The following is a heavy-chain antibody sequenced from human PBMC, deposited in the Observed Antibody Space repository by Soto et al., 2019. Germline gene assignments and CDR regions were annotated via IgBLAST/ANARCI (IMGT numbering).Heavy chain of an antibody. CDR2: ISAYNGNT. V-gene: IGHV1-18*01. CDR3: ARHMIYCSSTSCYHRSYYYGMDV. D-gene: IGHD2-2*01. J-gene: IGHJ6*02. CDR1: GYTFTSYG. Sequence: ASVKVSCKASGYTFTSYGISWVRQAPGRGLEWMGWISAYNGNTNYAQKLQGRVTMTTDTSTSTAYMELRSLRSDDTAVYYCARHMIYCSSTSCYHRSYYYGMDVWGQGTTVTVSS.